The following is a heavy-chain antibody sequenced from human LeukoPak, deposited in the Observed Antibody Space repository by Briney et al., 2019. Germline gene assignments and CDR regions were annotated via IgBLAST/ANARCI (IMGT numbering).Heavy chain of an antibody. V-gene: IGHV3-53*01. CDR1: GGSISSSSYY. Sequence: ETLSLTCTVSGGSISSSSYYWGWIRQPPGKGLEWVSVIYSGGSTYSADSVKGRFTISRDNSKNTLYLQMNSLRAEDTAVSYCARVGGSDWYFDYWGQGTLVTVSS. D-gene: IGHD6-19*01. J-gene: IGHJ4*02. CDR2: IYSGGST. CDR3: ARVGGSDWYFDY.